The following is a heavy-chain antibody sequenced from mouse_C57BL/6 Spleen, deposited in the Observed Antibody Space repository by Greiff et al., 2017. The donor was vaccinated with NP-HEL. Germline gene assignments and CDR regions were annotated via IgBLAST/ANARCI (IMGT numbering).Heavy chain of an antibody. CDR3: AGVEVVADV. J-gene: IGHJ1*03. Sequence: QVQLKESGPELVKPGASVKISCKASGYAFSSSWMNWVKQRPGKGLEWIGRIYPGDGDTNYNGKFKGKATLTADKSSSPAYMHLSSLTSEDSAVYICAGVEVVADVWGTGTTVTVSS. CDR2: IYPGDGDT. D-gene: IGHD1-1*01. V-gene: IGHV1-82*01. CDR1: GYAFSSSW.